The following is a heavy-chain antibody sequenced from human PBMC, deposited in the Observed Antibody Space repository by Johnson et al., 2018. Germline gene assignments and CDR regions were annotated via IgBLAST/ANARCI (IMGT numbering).Heavy chain of an antibody. D-gene: IGHD4/OR15-4a*01. CDR1: GFTFSTYD. Sequence: VQLVQSGGGLVQPGGSLRLSCAASGFTFSTYDMHWVRQATGKGMEWVSAIGTAGDTYYADSVKGRFTSSRDNSKNTLYLQMNSLKAEERAVYYWARERGIWCYWRDDALDSWGQGTMVTVSS. V-gene: IGHV3-13*01. CDR3: ARERGIWCYWRDDALDS. CDR2: IGTAGDT. J-gene: IGHJ3*02.